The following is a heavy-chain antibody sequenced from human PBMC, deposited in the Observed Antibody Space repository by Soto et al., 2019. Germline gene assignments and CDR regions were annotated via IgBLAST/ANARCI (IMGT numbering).Heavy chain of an antibody. J-gene: IGHJ4*02. CDR2: INPKSGGT. Sequence: ASVKVSCKTSGYSFTGYSVHWVGQAPGHGPEWMGWINPKSGGTKYAQKFQGRVTMTRDTSISTVFMELSRVTSDDTAVYYCAREVVPRGNCIKGKFFDYWRQGSLVTVSS. D-gene: IGHD2-21*01. CDR3: AREVVPRGNCIKGKFFDY. CDR1: GYSFTGYS. V-gene: IGHV1-2*02.